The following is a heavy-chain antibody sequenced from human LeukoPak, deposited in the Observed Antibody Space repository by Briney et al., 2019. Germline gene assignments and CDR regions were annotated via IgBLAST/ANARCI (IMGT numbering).Heavy chain of an antibody. D-gene: IGHD6-19*01. V-gene: IGHV1-2*02. J-gene: IGHJ4*02. CDR3: ARPRKKDRGSGWFFDY. CDR2: TNPNSGGT. Sequence: GASVKVSCKASGYTFTGYYMHWVRQAPGQGLEWMGWTNPNSGGTNYAQKFQGRVTMTRDTSISTAYMELSRLRSDDTAVYYCARPRKKDRGSGWFFDYWGQGTLVTVSS. CDR1: GYTFTGYY.